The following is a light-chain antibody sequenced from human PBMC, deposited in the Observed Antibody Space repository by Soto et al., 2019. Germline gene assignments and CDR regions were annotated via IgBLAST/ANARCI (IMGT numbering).Light chain of an antibody. CDR1: QSITTY. CDR2: AAS. J-gene: IGKJ3*01. CDR3: QQSFSVPPT. Sequence: DIQLTQSPSSLSASVGDRVTITFRTSQSITTYLNWFQQKPGRAPKLLVYAASSLQSRVRSGFSGSGSGTDFTLTISSLTHEDFASYYCQQSFSVPPTFGAGTKVDI. V-gene: IGKV1-39*01.